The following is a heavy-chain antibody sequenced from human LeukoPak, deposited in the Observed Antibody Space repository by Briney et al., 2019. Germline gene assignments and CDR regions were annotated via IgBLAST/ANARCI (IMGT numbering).Heavy chain of an antibody. CDR1: GFTFSSYW. J-gene: IGHJ6*02. CDR2: IKQDGSEK. Sequence: PGGSLRLSCAASGFTFSSYWMSWVRQAPGKGLEWVANIKQDGSEKYYVDSVKGRFTVSRDNAKNSLYLQMNSLRAEDTAVYYCARDWRDFGDYGMDVWGQGTTVTVSS. CDR3: ARDWRDFGDYGMDV. D-gene: IGHD4-17*01. V-gene: IGHV3-7*01.